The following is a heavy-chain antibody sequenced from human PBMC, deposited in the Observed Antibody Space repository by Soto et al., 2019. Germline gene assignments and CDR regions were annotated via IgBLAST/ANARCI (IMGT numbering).Heavy chain of an antibody. V-gene: IGHV3-30*03. CDR2: ISYDVSNK. CDR1: AFTFSSYG. Sequence: PGGSLRLSCAASAFTFSSYGMHWVRQAPGKLLEWVAVISYDVSNKYYADSVKGRFTISRDNSKNTLYLQMNSLRAEDTAVYYRAGLLLVYGMDAWGQGTTVTVSS. D-gene: IGHD3-22*01. CDR3: AGLLLVYGMDA. J-gene: IGHJ6*02.